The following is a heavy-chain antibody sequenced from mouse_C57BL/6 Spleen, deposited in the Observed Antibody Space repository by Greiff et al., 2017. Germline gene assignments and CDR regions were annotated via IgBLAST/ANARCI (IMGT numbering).Heavy chain of an antibody. D-gene: IGHD1-1*01. V-gene: IGHV1-69*01. CDR1: GYTFTSYW. Sequence: QVQLQQPGAELVMPGASVKLSCKASGYTFTSYWMHWVKQRPGQGLEWIGAIDPSDSYTNYNQKFKGKSTLTVDKSSSTAYMQLSSLTSEDSAVYYCARSGFITTDWGQGTLVTVSA. CDR2: IDPSDSYT. CDR3: ARSGFITTD. J-gene: IGHJ3*01.